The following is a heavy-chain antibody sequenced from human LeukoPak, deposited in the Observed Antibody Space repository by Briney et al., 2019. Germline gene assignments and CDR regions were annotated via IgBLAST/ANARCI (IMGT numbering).Heavy chain of an antibody. CDR3: AKDTHYYDSSGYHYFDY. CDR2: ISYDGSNK. CDR1: GFTFSSYG. Sequence: GGSLRLSCAASGFTFSSYGMHWVRQAPGKGLEWVAVISYDGSNKYYADSVKGRFTISRDNSKNTLYLQMNSLRAEDTAVYYCAKDTHYYDSSGYHYFDYWGQGTLVTVSS. J-gene: IGHJ4*02. D-gene: IGHD3-22*01. V-gene: IGHV3-30*18.